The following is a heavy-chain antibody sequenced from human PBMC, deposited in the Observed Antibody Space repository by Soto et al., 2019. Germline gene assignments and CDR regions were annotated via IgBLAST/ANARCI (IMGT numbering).Heavy chain of an antibody. CDR2: IYPGDSDT. CDR3: GRERRAAAGTVSFIGMDV. D-gene: IGHD6-13*01. CDR1: GYSFTSYW. Sequence: GESLKISCKGSGYSFTSYWIGWVRQMPGKGLEWMGIIYPGDSDTRYSPSFQGQVTISADKSISTAYLQWSSLKASDTAMYYCGRERRAAAGTVSFIGMDVWGQGTMVTVSS. V-gene: IGHV5-51*01. J-gene: IGHJ6*02.